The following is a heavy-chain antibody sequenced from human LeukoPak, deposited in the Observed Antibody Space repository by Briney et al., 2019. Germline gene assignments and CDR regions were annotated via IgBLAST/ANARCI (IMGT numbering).Heavy chain of an antibody. CDR3: ATPGYYDSWGLFDY. D-gene: IGHD3-22*01. V-gene: IGHV1-69*04. CDR2: IIPILGIA. Sequence: SVKVSCKASGGTFSSYAISWVRQAPGQGLEWMGRIIPILGIANYAQKFQGRVTITADKSTSTAYMELSSLRSEDTAVYYCATPGYYDSWGLFDYWGQGTLVTVSS. J-gene: IGHJ4*02. CDR1: GGTFSSYA.